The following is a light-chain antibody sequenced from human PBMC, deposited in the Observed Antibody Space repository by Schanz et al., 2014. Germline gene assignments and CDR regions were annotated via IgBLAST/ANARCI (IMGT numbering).Light chain of an antibody. CDR3: QQRSNWPPLYT. Sequence: ENVLTQSPATLSVSPGERATLSCRASQSLSGGYLAWYRQKPGQPPRLLIYDASNRATGIPARFSGSGSGTDFTLTISSLEPEDFAVYYCQQRSNWPPLYTFGQGTKLEIK. CDR1: QSLSGGY. CDR2: DAS. J-gene: IGKJ2*01. V-gene: IGKV3-11*01.